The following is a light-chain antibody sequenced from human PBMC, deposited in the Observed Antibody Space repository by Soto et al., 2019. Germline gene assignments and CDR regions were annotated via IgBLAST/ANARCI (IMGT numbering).Light chain of an antibody. Sequence: ALTQPPSASGSPGQSVTISCTGTSSDVGGYNYVSWYQQHPGKAPKLMIYEVSKRPSGVPDRFSGSKSGNTASLTVSGLQAEDEADYYCSSYAGSNKVFGGGTKLTVL. CDR3: SSYAGSNKV. V-gene: IGLV2-8*01. J-gene: IGLJ2*01. CDR1: SSDVGGYNY. CDR2: EVS.